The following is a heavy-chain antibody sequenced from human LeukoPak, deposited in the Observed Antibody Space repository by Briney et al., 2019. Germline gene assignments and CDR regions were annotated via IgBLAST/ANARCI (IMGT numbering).Heavy chain of an antibody. CDR2: IYSDGST. D-gene: IGHD3-22*01. CDR1: GFTVSSNY. J-gene: IGHJ3*02. V-gene: IGHV3-53*01. CDR3: ASRDYYDSSGYSDAFDI. Sequence: SGGSLRLSCAASGFTVSSNYMSWVRQAPGKGLEWVSVIYSDGSTYYAGSVKGRFTISRDNSKNTLYLQMNSLRVEDTAIYYCASRDYYDSSGYSDAFDIWGQGTMVTVSS.